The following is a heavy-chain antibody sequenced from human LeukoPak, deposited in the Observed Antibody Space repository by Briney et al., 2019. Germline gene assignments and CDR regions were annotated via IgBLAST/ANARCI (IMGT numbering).Heavy chain of an antibody. CDR3: ARGRITTRLGGKDERSRYMDV. J-gene: IGHJ6*03. CDR2: IFASGST. D-gene: IGHD6-6*01. Sequence: PSETLSLTCTVSGGSFSTVYWTWIRQPAGKGLEWIGLIFASGSTNYNTSLKSRVTMSVDASKSQFSLNLSSVTAADTAVYYCARGRITTRLGGKDERSRYMDVWGKGTTVTVSS. CDR1: GGSFSTVY. V-gene: IGHV4-4*07.